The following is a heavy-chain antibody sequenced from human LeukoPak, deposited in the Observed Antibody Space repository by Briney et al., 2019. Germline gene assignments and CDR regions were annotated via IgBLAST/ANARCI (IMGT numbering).Heavy chain of an antibody. Sequence: ASVKVSCKASGYTFTNYDINWVRQATGQGLEWLGWMNPNSGNTGYAQKFQGRVTITRNTSISTAYMELSSLRSEDTAVYYCARAPVWTGYYYYMDVWGKETTVTVSS. V-gene: IGHV1-8*03. D-gene: IGHD3/OR15-3a*01. CDR1: GYTFTNYD. CDR2: MNPNSGNT. J-gene: IGHJ6*03. CDR3: ARAPVWTGYYYYMDV.